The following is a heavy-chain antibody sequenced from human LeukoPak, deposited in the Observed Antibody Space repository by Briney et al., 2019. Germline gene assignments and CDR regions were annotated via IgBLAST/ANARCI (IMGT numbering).Heavy chain of an antibody. Sequence: SETLSLTCAVSGYSISSGYYWGWLRQPPGKGLEWIGSIYHSGSTYYNPSLKSRVTISVDTSKNQFSLKLSSATAADTAVYYCARDGVNCSGGSCYSGWFDPWGQGTLVTVSS. J-gene: IGHJ5*02. CDR1: GYSISSGYY. CDR3: ARDGVNCSGGSCYSGWFDP. D-gene: IGHD2-15*01. V-gene: IGHV4-38-2*02. CDR2: IYHSGST.